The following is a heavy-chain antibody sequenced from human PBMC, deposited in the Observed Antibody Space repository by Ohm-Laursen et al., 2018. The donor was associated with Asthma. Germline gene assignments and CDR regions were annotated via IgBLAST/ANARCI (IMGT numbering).Heavy chain of an antibody. D-gene: IGHD4-17*01. CDR1: GGSISSGHYY. Sequence: TLSLTCAVSGGSISSGHYYWTWIRQHPGQGLEWIGNIHYSGSTIYNPSLESRLTISVDTSKNQFSLNLSSVTAEDTAVYYCARGGALRIYGDPLGVYYYGMDVWGQGTTVTVSS. CDR2: IHYSGST. V-gene: IGHV4-31*11. J-gene: IGHJ6*02. CDR3: ARGGALRIYGDPLGVYYYGMDV.